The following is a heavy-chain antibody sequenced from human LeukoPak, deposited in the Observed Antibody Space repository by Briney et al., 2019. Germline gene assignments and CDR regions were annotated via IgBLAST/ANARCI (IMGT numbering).Heavy chain of an antibody. CDR1: GFTFSSHA. D-gene: IGHD1/OR15-1a*01. J-gene: IGHJ4*02. CDR3: AFNNNFKY. V-gene: IGHV3-23*01. CDR2: VSGSGVST. Sequence: PGGSLRLSCAASGFTFSSHAMSWVRQAPGKGLEWVSDVSGSGVSTHYADSVKGRFTISRDSSKNTVYLQMDSVRPEDTAVYYCAFNNNFKYWGQGTLVIVSS.